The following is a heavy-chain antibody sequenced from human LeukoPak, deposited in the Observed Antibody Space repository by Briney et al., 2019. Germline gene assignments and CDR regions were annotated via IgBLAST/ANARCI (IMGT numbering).Heavy chain of an antibody. D-gene: IGHD3-9*01. J-gene: IGHJ4*02. V-gene: IGHV3-53*01. CDR1: GFTVSNYY. CDR2: IYSGDIT. CDR3: ARARSTGYYVADY. Sequence: GGSLRLSCAASGFTVSNYYMTWVRQAPGKGLEWVSVIYSGDITYYADSVKGRFTISRDNSKNTLYLQMNSLRAEDTAVYYCARARSTGYYVADYWGQGTLVTVSS.